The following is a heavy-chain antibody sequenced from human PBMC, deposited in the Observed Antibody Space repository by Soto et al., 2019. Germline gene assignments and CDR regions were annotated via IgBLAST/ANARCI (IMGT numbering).Heavy chain of an antibody. CDR2: FSLSGTT. V-gene: IGHV4-4*07. J-gene: IGHJ4*02. CDR1: GASITGSSY. D-gene: IGHD2-8*02. CDR3: ARGMTPPGAPAWYYFDS. Sequence: QVQLQESGPGLMKPSETLSLTCTVSGASITGSSYWSWIRQPAGKGLEWIGRFSLSGTTSYNPSLRSRVTMSADVSKNQFSLRLTSVTAEDTALYYCARGMTPPGAPAWYYFDSWGQGTLVTVSS.